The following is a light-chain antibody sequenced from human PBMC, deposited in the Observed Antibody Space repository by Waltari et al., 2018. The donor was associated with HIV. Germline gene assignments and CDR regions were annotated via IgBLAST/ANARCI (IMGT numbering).Light chain of an antibody. CDR2: RNN. CDR3: SAWDFSLGAWV. Sequence: QAGLTQPPSASNALRRTPTLTSTRYTNKLASQGAAQLQQHPRHPSHLLSNRNNNRPAGISERFSASRSGNTTSLTIAGLQPEDEADYYCSAWDFSLGAWVFGGGTKLTVL. V-gene: IGLV10-54*04. CDR1: TNKLASQG. J-gene: IGLJ3*02.